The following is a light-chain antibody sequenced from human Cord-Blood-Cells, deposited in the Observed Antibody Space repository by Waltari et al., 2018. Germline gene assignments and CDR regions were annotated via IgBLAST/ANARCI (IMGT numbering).Light chain of an antibody. CDR3: CSYAGSYTWV. J-gene: IGLJ3*02. Sequence: QSALTQPRSVSGSPGQSVTIPCPGTRSHVGGYNYVSWYQQHPGKAPKLMIYDVSKRPSGVPDRFSGSKSGNTASLTISGLQAEDEADYYCCSYAGSYTWVFGGGTKLTVL. CDR2: DVS. V-gene: IGLV2-11*01. CDR1: RSHVGGYNY.